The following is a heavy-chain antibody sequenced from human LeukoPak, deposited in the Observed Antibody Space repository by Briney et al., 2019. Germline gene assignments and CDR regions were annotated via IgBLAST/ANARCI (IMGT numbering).Heavy chain of an antibody. CDR1: GFTFSTYW. CDR2: INPDGSTT. Sequence: GRSLRLSCAASGFTFSTYWMHWVRQPLGKGLVWVSRINPDGSTTNYADSVKGRFTISRDNAKNTLYLQMNSLTVEDTAVYYCVRIATVTTPDYWGQGTLVTVSS. D-gene: IGHD4-17*01. CDR3: VRIATVTTPDY. V-gene: IGHV3-74*01. J-gene: IGHJ4*02.